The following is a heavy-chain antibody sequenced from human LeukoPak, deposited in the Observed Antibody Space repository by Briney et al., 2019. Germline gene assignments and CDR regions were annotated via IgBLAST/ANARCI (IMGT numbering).Heavy chain of an antibody. CDR1: GYTFTDYY. V-gene: IGHV1-2*06. J-gene: IGHJ4*02. CDR2: INPDTGGT. D-gene: IGHD3-3*01. CDR3: ARKRGVVIPGLGY. Sequence: ASVKVSCKASGYTFTDYYIYWVRQAPGQGLEWMGRINPDTGGTNSAQRFQGRVTMTRDTSISTAYMELSSLRSDDTAVYYCARKRGVVIPGLGYWGQGTLVTVSS.